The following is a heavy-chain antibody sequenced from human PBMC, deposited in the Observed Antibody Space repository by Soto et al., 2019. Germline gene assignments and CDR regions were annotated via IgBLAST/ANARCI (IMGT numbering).Heavy chain of an antibody. CDR3: ARSLCGCDCYPLGGDWFDP. Sequence: QLQLQESGPGLVKPSETLSLTCTVSGGSISSSSYYWGWIRQPPGKGLEWIGSIYYSGSTYYNPSLKSRVTISVDTSKNQFALKLSSVTSTDTAVYYCARSLCGCDCYPLGGDWFDPWGQGTLVTVSS. D-gene: IGHD2-21*02. V-gene: IGHV4-39*01. CDR1: GGSISSSSYY. J-gene: IGHJ5*02. CDR2: IYYSGST.